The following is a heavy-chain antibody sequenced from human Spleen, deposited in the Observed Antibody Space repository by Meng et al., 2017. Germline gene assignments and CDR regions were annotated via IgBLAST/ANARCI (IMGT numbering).Heavy chain of an antibody. D-gene: IGHD3-10*02. Sequence: GESLKISCAASGFTFSRYWMTWVRQAPGMGLERVANIKEDGSEEYYVDSVKGRFTISRDNTRNSLYLEMNSLRAEDTAVYYCARSPIDKYVLSALPLDYWGQGTLVTVSS. J-gene: IGHJ4*02. CDR2: IKEDGSEE. CDR3: ARSPIDKYVLSALPLDY. CDR1: GFTFSRYW. V-gene: IGHV3-7*01.